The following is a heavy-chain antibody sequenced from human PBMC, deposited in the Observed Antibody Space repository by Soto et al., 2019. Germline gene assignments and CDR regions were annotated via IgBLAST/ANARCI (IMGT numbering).Heavy chain of an antibody. CDR1: GFTFSIYV. Sequence: EVQLLESGGGLVQPGGSLRLTCAASGFTFSIYVMTWVRQAPGKGLEWVSAVSGSAGSTYYADSVKGRFSISRDKSKNTLYLQMNSLSADETAVYYCARVQGTARNDFDVWGHGTMVTVSS. D-gene: IGHD6-6*01. CDR2: VSGSAGST. CDR3: ARVQGTARNDFDV. V-gene: IGHV3-23*01. J-gene: IGHJ3*01.